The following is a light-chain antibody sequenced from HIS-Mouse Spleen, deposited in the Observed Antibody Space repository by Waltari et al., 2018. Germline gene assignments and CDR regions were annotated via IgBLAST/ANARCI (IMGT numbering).Light chain of an antibody. CDR1: SSDVGGYHY. CDR2: EVS. CDR3: SSYTSSSTLWV. V-gene: IGLV2-14*01. Sequence: QSALTQPASVSGSPGQSITISCTGTSSDVGGYHYVSWYQQHPGKAPKLRIYEVSNRPSGVSNRCSGSKSGNTASLTSSGLQAEDEADYYCSSYTSSSTLWVFGGGTKLTVL. J-gene: IGLJ3*02.